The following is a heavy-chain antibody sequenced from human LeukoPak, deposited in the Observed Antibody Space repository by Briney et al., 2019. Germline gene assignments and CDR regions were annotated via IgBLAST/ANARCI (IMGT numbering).Heavy chain of an antibody. D-gene: IGHD6-13*01. CDR1: GSTFSSYA. Sequence: GGSLRLSCTSSGSTFSSYAMHWVRQAPGKGLEWVAVISHDGENEYYVDSVKGRSSISRDNWEPTLHLQMNSLRPEDTAVYYCARAAGTYYEGGIDYWGQGTLVTVSS. CDR2: ISHDGENE. V-gene: IGHV3-30*04. J-gene: IGHJ4*02. CDR3: ARAAGTYYEGGIDY.